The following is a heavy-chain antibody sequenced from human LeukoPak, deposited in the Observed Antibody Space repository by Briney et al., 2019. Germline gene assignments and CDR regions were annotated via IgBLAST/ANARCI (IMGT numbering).Heavy chain of an antibody. J-gene: IGHJ3*02. CDR2: IYYSGST. D-gene: IGHD3-22*01. CDR3: AQDSSGYYYFHAFDI. CDR1: GGSISSSSYC. V-gene: IGHV4-39*07. Sequence: SETLSLTCTVSGGSISSSSYCWGWIRQPPGRGLEWIGSIYYSGSTNYNPSLKSRVTISVDTSKNQFSLKLSSVTAADTAVYYCAQDSSGYYYFHAFDIWGQGTMVTVSS.